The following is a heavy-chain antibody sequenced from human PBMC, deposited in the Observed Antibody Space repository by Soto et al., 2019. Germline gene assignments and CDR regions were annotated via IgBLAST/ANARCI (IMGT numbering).Heavy chain of an antibody. CDR3: ARGGYYDSTGYAN. CDR2: ISVSGSTT. V-gene: IGHV3-23*01. D-gene: IGHD3-22*01. Sequence: GGSLRLSCAASGFTFSSYAMSWVRQAPGKGLEWVSGISVSGSTTYYADSVKGRFTISRDNSKNTLYLQMSSLRAEDTAVYYCARGGYYDSTGYANWGQGTLVTVSS. CDR1: GFTFSSYA. J-gene: IGHJ4*02.